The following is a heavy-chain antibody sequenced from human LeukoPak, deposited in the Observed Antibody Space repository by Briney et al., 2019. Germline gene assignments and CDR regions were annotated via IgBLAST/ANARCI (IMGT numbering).Heavy chain of an antibody. CDR1: GYTFTSYG. D-gene: IGHD1-26*01. CDR3: ASSRSGGSYSPDY. CDR2: ISAYNGNT. V-gene: IGHV1-18*01. Sequence: ASVKVSCKASGYTFTSYGISWVRQAPGQGLEWMGWISAYNGNTKYAPKLQGRVTMTTDPSTSTAYMELRSLRSDDTAVYYCASSRSGGSYSPDYWGQGTLVTVSS. J-gene: IGHJ4*02.